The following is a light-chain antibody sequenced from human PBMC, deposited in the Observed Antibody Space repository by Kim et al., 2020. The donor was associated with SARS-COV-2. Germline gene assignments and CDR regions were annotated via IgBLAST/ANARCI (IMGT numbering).Light chain of an antibody. CDR3: QSYDNRLSGYV. CDR1: SSNIGAGYE. J-gene: IGLJ1*01. CDR2: GDI. V-gene: IGLV1-40*01. Sequence: QSVLTQPPSVSGAPGQRVTISCTGISSNIGAGYEVHWYQQLPGTAPKLFIYGDINRPSGVPNRFTGSKSGTSASLAITGLQTEDEADYYCQSYDNRLSGYVFGTGTKVTVL.